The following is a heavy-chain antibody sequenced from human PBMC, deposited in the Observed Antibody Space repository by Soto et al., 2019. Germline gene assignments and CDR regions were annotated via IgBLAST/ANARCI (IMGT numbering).Heavy chain of an antibody. J-gene: IGHJ3*02. CDR2: ISTYNGNT. CDR1: GYTFTDYG. V-gene: IGHV1-18*01. D-gene: IGHD4-17*01. CDR3: ARDRHDYGGDAFDI. Sequence: ASVKVSCKTSGYTFTDYGLNWVRQAPGQGLEWMGWISTYNGNTNYAQKVQGRVTMTTDTSTSTAYMELRSLRSDDTAVYYCARDRHDYGGDAFDIWGQGTMVTVSS.